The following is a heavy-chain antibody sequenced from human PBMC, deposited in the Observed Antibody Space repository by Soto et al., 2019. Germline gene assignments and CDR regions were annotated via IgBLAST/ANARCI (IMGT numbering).Heavy chain of an antibody. D-gene: IGHD6-13*01. Sequence: ASVKVSCKASGYTFTSYDINWVRQATGQGLEWMGWMNPNSGNTGYAQKFQGRVTMTRNTSISTAYMELSSLRSEDTAVYYCASLYSSSWYLGGGVFDIWGQGTMVTVSS. CDR3: ASLYSSSWYLGGGVFDI. CDR2: MNPNSGNT. CDR1: GYTFTSYD. J-gene: IGHJ3*02. V-gene: IGHV1-8*01.